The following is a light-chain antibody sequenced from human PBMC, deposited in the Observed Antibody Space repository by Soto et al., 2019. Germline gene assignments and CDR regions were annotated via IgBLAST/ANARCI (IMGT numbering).Light chain of an antibody. J-gene: IGKJ4*01. CDR2: HAS. CDR3: QQYKTYSLA. V-gene: IGKV1-5*01. Sequence: DVQTTQSPSTLSASVGDRVTITGRASQDVSTWLAWYQQKPGKAPKLLIYHASSFESGVPSRFSGSGSGTEFTLTISSLPPDDSATYHCQQYKTYSLAFGGGTKVDIK. CDR1: QDVSTW.